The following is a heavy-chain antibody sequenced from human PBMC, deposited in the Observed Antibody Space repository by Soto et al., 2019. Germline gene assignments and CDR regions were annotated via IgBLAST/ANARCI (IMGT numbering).Heavy chain of an antibody. CDR3: AKDPYYYDSSGYALFDY. CDR1: GFTFSSYA. D-gene: IGHD3-22*01. Sequence: GSLRLSCAASGFTFSSYAMSWVRQAPGKGLEWVSAISGSGGSTYYADSVKGRFTISRDNSKNTLYLQMNSLRAEDTAVYYCAKDPYYYDSSGYALFDYWGQGTLVTVS. V-gene: IGHV3-23*01. CDR2: ISGSGGST. J-gene: IGHJ4*02.